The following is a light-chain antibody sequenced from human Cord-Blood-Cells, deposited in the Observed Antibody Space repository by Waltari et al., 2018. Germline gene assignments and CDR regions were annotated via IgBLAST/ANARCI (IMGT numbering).Light chain of an antibody. J-gene: IGKJ4*01. CDR3: QQSYSTPPA. CDR2: AAS. V-gene: IGKV1-39*01. Sequence: DIQMTQSPSFLSASVGGRVTITCRASQSISSYLNWYQQKQGKAPKLLIYAASSVQSGVPSRFSGSGSVTDFTLTISSRQPEDFATYYCQQSYSTPPAFGGGTKVEIK. CDR1: QSISSY.